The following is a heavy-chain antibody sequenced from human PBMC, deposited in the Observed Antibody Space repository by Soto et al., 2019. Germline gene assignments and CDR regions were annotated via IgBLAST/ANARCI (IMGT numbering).Heavy chain of an antibody. Sequence: ASLKVSCKASGYTFTSYAMHWVLQAPGQRLEWMGWVNAGNGNTKYSQKFQGRVTITRDTSASTAYMELSSLRSEDTAVYYCARAHYYDSSGYYIWGQGTLVTVSS. CDR3: ARAHYYDSSGYYI. V-gene: IGHV1-3*01. CDR2: VNAGNGNT. J-gene: IGHJ4*02. D-gene: IGHD3-22*01. CDR1: GYTFTSYA.